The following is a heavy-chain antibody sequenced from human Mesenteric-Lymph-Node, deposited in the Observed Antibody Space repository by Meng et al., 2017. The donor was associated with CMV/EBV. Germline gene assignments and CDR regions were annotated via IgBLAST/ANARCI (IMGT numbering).Heavy chain of an antibody. CDR2: INHSGST. D-gene: IGHD4-23*01. V-gene: IGHV4-34*01. J-gene: IGHJ4*02. CDR1: GGSFSGYY. Sequence: RRKQGESGVWLSSGSPSPTCAVNGGSFSGYYWSWIRQPTGKGLEWIGEINHSGSTNYNPSLKSRVTISVDTSKNQFSLKLSSVTAADTAVYYCARHQRWLKSEGGFNYWGQGTLVTVSS. CDR3: ARHQRWLKSEGGFNY.